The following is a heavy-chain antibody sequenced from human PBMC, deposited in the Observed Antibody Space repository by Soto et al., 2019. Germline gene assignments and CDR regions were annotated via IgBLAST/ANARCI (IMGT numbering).Heavy chain of an antibody. D-gene: IGHD2-15*01. V-gene: IGHV3-21*01. Sequence: GGSLRLSCAASGFTFSSYSMNWVRQAPGKGLEWVSSISSSSSYIYYADSVKGRFTISRDNAKNSLYLQMNSLRAEDTAVYYCARDIEYCSGGSCYPRTGGFDYWGQGTLVTVSS. CDR3: ARDIEYCSGGSCYPRTGGFDY. J-gene: IGHJ4*02. CDR2: ISSSSSYI. CDR1: GFTFSSYS.